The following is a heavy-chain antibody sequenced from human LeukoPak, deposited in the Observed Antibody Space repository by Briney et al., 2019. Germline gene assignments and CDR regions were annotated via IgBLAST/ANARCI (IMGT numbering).Heavy chain of an antibody. CDR2: ISYDGSNK. J-gene: IGHJ4*02. Sequence: GGSLRLSCAASGFTLSNCWMTWFRQAPGKGLEWVAVISYDGSNKYYADSVKGRFTISRDNSKNTLYLQMNSLRAEDTAVYYCARDSGTRFLEWLFDYWGQGTLVAVSS. V-gene: IGHV3-30*19. D-gene: IGHD3-3*01. CDR1: GFTLSNCW. CDR3: ARDSGTRFLEWLFDY.